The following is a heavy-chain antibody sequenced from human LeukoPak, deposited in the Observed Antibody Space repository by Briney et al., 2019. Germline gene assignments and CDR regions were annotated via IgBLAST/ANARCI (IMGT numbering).Heavy chain of an antibody. J-gene: IGHJ3*02. Sequence: ASQTLSLTCTVSGGSISSGGYYWSWIRQHPGKGLEWIGYIYYSGSTYYNPSLKSRVTISVDTSKNQFSLKLSSVTAADTAVYYCAGVLLWFGEPHGAFDIWGQGTMVTVSS. CDR1: GGSISSGGYY. D-gene: IGHD3-10*01. V-gene: IGHV4-31*03. CDR3: AGVLLWFGEPHGAFDI. CDR2: IYYSGST.